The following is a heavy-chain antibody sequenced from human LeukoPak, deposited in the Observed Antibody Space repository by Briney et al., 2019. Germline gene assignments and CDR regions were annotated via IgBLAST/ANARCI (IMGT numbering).Heavy chain of an antibody. D-gene: IGHD1-26*01. J-gene: IGHJ3*02. Sequence: SETLSLTCSVSGGSISNYFWSWIRQPPGKGLEWIGYIYYSGSTSYNPSLKSRVTISVDTSKKQFSLKLSSVTAADTAFYYCARYIVSYPHDAFDIWGQGTMVTVSS. CDR3: ARYIVSYPHDAFDI. CDR1: GGSISNYF. CDR2: IYYSGST. V-gene: IGHV4-59*01.